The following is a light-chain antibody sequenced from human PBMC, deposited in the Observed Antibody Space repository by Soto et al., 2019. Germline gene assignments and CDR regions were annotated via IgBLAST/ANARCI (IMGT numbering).Light chain of an antibody. J-gene: IGLJ3*02. CDR3: QTWGTGLWV. Sequence: QSVLTQSPSASASLGASVKLTCTLISGHGNYAIAWHQQHPEKGPRYLMKLNSDGSHSKGDGIPDRFSGSSSGAERYLTISSLQSEDEADYYCQTWGTGLWVFGGGTKLTVL. CDR2: LNSDGSH. CDR1: SGHGNYA. V-gene: IGLV4-69*01.